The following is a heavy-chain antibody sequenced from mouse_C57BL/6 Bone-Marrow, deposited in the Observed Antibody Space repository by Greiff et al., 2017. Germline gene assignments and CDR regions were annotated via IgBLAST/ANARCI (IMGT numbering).Heavy chain of an antibody. Sequence: QVQLKESGPGLVQPSQSLSITCTVSGFSLTSYGVHWVRQSPGKGLEWLGVIWRGGSTDYNAAFMSRLSITKDNSKSQVFFKMNILQADDTAIYCCASYDVYYGWAMDYWGQGTSVTVSS. CDR2: IWRGGST. J-gene: IGHJ4*01. CDR3: ASYDVYYGWAMDY. V-gene: IGHV2-5*01. D-gene: IGHD2-3*01. CDR1: GFSLTSYG.